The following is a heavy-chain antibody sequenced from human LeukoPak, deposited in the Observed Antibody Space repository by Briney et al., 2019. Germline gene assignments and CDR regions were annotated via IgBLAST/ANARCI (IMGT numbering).Heavy chain of an antibody. J-gene: IGHJ5*02. CDR2: IIPIFGTA. CDR1: GGTFSSYA. D-gene: IGHD3-3*01. Sequence: ASVKVSCKASGGTFSSYAISWVRQAPGQGLEWMGGIIPIFGTANYAQKFQGRVTITADESTSTAYMELSSLRSEDTAVYYCARGGTYYDFWSGYSRAGNWFDPWGQGTLVTVSS. V-gene: IGHV1-69*13. CDR3: ARGGTYYDFWSGYSRAGNWFDP.